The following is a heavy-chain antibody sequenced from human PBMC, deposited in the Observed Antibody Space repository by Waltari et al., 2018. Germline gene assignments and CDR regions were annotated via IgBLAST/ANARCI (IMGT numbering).Heavy chain of an antibody. CDR3: ARDRGRGLYFDS. CDR2: IHRSGRT. J-gene: IGHJ4*02. D-gene: IGHD2-15*01. V-gene: IGHV4-4*02. Sequence: WLSWVRQSPEKGLEWIGQIHRSGRTYYNPSLESRVSVSMDTSNNKFFLKLSSAIAADTAVYYCARDRGRGLYFDSWGQGTLVTVSP. CDR1: W.